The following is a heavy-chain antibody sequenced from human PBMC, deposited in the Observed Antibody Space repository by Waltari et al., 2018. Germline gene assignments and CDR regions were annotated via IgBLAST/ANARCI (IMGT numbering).Heavy chain of an antibody. V-gene: IGHV1-3*01. CDR3: ARDREAVAGVAEYFQH. CDR2: INAGNGNT. J-gene: IGHJ1*01. Sequence: QVQLVQSGAEVKKPGASVKVSCKASGYTFTSYAMHWVRQAPGQRLEWMGWINAGNGNTKYSQKFQGRVTITRDTSASTAYMELSSLRSEDTAVYYCARDREAVAGVAEYFQHWGQGTLVTVSS. D-gene: IGHD6-19*01. CDR1: GYTFTSYA.